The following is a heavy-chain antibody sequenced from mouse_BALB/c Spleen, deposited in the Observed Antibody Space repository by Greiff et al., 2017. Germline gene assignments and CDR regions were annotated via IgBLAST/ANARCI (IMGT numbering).Heavy chain of an antibody. CDR1: GFTFSDYY. CDR3: ARGGGYDWYFDV. CDR2: ISDGGSYT. Sequence: EVQVVESGGGLVKPGGSLKLSCAASGFTFSDYYMYWVRQTPEKRLEWVATISDGGSYTYYPDSVKGRFTISRDNAKNNLYLQMSSLKSEDTAMYYCARGGGYDWYFDVWGAGTTVTVSS. D-gene: IGHD2-2*01. V-gene: IGHV5-4*02. J-gene: IGHJ1*01.